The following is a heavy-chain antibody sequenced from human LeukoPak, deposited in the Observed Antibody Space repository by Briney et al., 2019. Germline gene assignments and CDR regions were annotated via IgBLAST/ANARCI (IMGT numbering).Heavy chain of an antibody. V-gene: IGHV3-53*04. CDR3: ARGGFDY. CDR1: GFTVSNNY. J-gene: IGHJ4*02. Sequence: GGSLRLSCAASGFTVSNNYMSWVRQAPGKGLEWVSFIYSGSSTYYADSVKGRFTISRHNSKDTLYLQMNSLRAEDTAVYYCARGGFDYWGQGTLVTVSS. CDR2: IYSGSST.